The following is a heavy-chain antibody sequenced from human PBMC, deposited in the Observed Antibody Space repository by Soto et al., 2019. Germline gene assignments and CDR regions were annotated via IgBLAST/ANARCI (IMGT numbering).Heavy chain of an antibody. V-gene: IGHV3-15*01. CDR1: GFTFSNAW. Sequence: GGSLRLSCAASGFTFSNAWMSWVRQAPGKGLEWVGRIKSKTDGGTTDYAATVKGRFTISRDDSKNTLYQQMNSLKTAHTAVYYCTTDLLGFGEFWSNYYYMDVWGKGTTVTVSS. D-gene: IGHD3-10*01. CDR2: IKSKTDGGTT. J-gene: IGHJ6*03. CDR3: TTDLLGFGEFWSNYYYMDV.